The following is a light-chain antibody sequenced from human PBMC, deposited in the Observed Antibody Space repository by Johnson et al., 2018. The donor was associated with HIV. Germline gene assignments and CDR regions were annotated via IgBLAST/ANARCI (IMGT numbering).Light chain of an antibody. J-gene: IGLJ1*01. Sequence: QSVLTQPPSVSAAPGQKVTISCSGRSSNIGSNSVSWYQQLPGTAPKLLIYDNNNRPSGIPDRFYGSKSGTSATLSITGLQTGAEADYYCVTWDSSLVGVFGTGTKVTVL. CDR3: VTWDSSLVGV. CDR1: SSNIGSNS. V-gene: IGLV1-51*01. CDR2: DNN.